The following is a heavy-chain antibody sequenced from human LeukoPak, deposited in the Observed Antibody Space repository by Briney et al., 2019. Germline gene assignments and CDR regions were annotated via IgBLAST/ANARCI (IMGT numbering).Heavy chain of an antibody. J-gene: IGHJ4*02. D-gene: IGHD3-3*01. CDR2: IIPILGIA. CDR3: AHDYDFWGGAPSYFDY. V-gene: IGHV1-69*04. CDR1: GGTFSSYA. Sequence: ASVKVSCKASGGTFSSYAISWVRQAPGQGLEWMGRIIPILGIANYAQKFQGRVTITADKSTSTAYMELSSLRSEDTAVYYCAHDYDFWGGAPSYFDYWGQGTLVTVSS.